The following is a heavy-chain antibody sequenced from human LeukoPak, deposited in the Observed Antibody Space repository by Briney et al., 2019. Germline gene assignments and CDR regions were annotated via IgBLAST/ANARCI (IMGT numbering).Heavy chain of an antibody. J-gene: IGHJ6*02. CDR1: GYTFTSYY. Sequence: ASVKVSCKASGYTFTSYYMHWVRQAPGQGLEWMGIINPSGGSTSYAQKFQGRVTMTRDTSTSTVYMELSSLRSEDTAVYYCARDQNGYESYYGMDVWGQGTTVTVSS. CDR3: ARDQNGYESYYGMDV. V-gene: IGHV1-46*01. D-gene: IGHD5-12*01. CDR2: INPSGGST.